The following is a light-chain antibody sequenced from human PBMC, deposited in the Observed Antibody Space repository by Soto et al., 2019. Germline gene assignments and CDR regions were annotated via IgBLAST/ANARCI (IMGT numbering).Light chain of an antibody. V-gene: IGKV1-5*03. CDR3: QQYNTYPWT. CDR2: ETS. Sequence: DIPMTQSPSTLSTSVGDRVTISCRASQSISNWLAWYQQKPGKAPKLLIYETSTLESGVPSRFSGRGSGTEFTLSISGLQPDDFATYYCQQYNTYPWTFGQGTKVDIK. CDR1: QSISNW. J-gene: IGKJ1*01.